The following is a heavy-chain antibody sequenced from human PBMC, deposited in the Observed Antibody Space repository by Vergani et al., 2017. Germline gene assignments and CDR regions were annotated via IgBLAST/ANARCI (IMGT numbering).Heavy chain of an antibody. CDR3: ARLYGRDSSGSKYFDY. V-gene: IGHV5-51*01. CDR2: IHPADSDT. Sequence: EVQLVQSGAEVKKPGESLKISCQLSGYSFTNYWIGWVRQMPGKGLEWMGIIHPADSDTRYSPSFQGQVTISVDKSISTAYLQRRSLRASDSAMYYCARLYGRDSSGSKYFDYWGQGTLVPVSS. CDR1: GYSFTNYW. J-gene: IGHJ4*02. D-gene: IGHD3-22*01.